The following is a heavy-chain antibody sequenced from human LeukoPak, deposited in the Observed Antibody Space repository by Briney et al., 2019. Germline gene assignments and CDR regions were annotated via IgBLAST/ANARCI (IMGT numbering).Heavy chain of an antibody. J-gene: IGHJ4*02. CDR3: ARGGYLRSRYYFDY. CDR2: IYHSGST. V-gene: IGHV4-59*01. D-gene: IGHD2-15*01. CDR1: GGSISSYY. Sequence: PSETLSLTCTVSGGSISSYYWSWIRQPPGKGLEWIGYIYHSGSTNYNPSLKSRVTISVDTSKNQYSLKLSSVTAADTAVYYCARGGYLRSRYYFDYWGQGTMVTVSS.